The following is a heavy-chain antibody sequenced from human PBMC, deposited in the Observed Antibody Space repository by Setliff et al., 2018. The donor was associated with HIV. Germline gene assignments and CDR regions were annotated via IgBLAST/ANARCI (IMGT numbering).Heavy chain of an antibody. CDR3: ARLHDCGGDCYFDY. CDR1: GYSFTSYW. Sequence: PGESLKISCKGSGYSFTSYWIGWVRQMPGKGLEWMGIIYPGDSNTRYSPSFQGQVTISADKSINTAYLQWSSLQASDTAMYYCARLHDCGGDCYFDYWGQGTMVTVSS. D-gene: IGHD2-21*02. V-gene: IGHV5-51*01. CDR2: IYPGDSNT. J-gene: IGHJ4*02.